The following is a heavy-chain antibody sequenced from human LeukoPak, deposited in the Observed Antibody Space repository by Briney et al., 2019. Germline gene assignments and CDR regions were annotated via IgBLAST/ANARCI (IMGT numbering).Heavy chain of an antibody. CDR1: GYTFTSYA. CDR2: INAGNGYT. Sequence: ASVKVSCKASGYTFTSYAMHWVRQAPGQRLEWMGWINAGNGYTKYSQKFQGRVTFTRDTSATTAYMDLSSLRSEDTAVYYCARDTGATRGLFDYWGQGTLVTVSS. J-gene: IGHJ4*02. D-gene: IGHD1-26*01. V-gene: IGHV1-3*01. CDR3: ARDTGATRGLFDY.